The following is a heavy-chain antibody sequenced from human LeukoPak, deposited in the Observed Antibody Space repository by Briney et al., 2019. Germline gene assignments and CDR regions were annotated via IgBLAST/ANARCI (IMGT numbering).Heavy chain of an antibody. D-gene: IGHD1-26*01. V-gene: IGHV4-39*01. CDR3: ASRSREWEPRTFDY. CDR2: IYYSGST. J-gene: IGHJ4*02. Sequence: SETLSLTCTVSGGSISSSSYYWGWIRQPPGKGLEWIGSIYYSGSTYYNPSLKSRVTISVDTSKNQFSLKLSSVTAADTAVYYCASRSREWEPRTFDYWGQGTLVTVSS. CDR1: GGSISSSSYY.